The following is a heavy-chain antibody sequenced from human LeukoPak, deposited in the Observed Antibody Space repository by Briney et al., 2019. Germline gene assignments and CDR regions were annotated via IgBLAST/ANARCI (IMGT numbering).Heavy chain of an antibody. CDR2: INHSGST. CDR1: GGSFSGYY. V-gene: IGHV4-34*01. J-gene: IGHJ5*02. D-gene: IGHD2-2*01. CDR3: ARTGGRYCSSTSCYPYRSWFDP. Sequence: SSETLSLTCAVYGGSFSGYYWSWIRQPPGKGLEWIGEINHSGSTNYNPSLKSRVTISVDTSKNQFSLKLSSVTAADTAVYYCARTGGRYCSSTSCYPYRSWFDPWGQGTLVTVSS.